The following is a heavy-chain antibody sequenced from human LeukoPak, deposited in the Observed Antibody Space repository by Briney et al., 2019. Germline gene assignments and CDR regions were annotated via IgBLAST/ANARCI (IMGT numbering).Heavy chain of an antibody. CDR1: GGSVSSGSYH. CDR2: IYYSGST. J-gene: IGHJ4*02. V-gene: IGHV4-61*01. CDR3: ARASRIAVAGYFDY. D-gene: IGHD6-19*01. Sequence: PSDTLSLTCTVSGGSVSSGSYHGSWIRQPPGKGLEWIGYIYYSGSTNYNPSLKSRVTISVDTSKNQFSLKLSSVTAADTAVYYCARASRIAVAGYFDYWGQGTLVTVSS.